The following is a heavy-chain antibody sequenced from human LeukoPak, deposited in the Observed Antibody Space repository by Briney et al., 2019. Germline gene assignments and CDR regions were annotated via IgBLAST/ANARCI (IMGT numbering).Heavy chain of an antibody. CDR2: IYYRGST. CDR1: GGSISSYY. CDR3: ARASVAGSTGY. Sequence: SETLSLTCTVSGGSISSYYWSWIRQPPGKGLEWIGYIYYRGSTNYNPSLKSRVTISVDTSKNQFSLKLSSVTAADTAVYYCARASVAGSTGYWGQGTLVTVSS. J-gene: IGHJ4*02. V-gene: IGHV4-59*12. D-gene: IGHD6-19*01.